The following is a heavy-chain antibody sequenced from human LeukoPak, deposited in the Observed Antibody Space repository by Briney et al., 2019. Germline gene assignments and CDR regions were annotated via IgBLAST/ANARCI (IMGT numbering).Heavy chain of an antibody. CDR3: ARDAHYDFWSGYYSTWPLGY. J-gene: IGHJ4*02. CDR2: ISSSISYI. V-gene: IGHV3-21*01. D-gene: IGHD3-3*01. CDR1: GFTFSSYS. Sequence: GGSLRLSCAASGFTFSSYSINWVRQAPGKGLEWVSSISSSISYIYYADSVKGRFTISRDNAKNSLYLQMNSLRAEDTAVYYCARDAHYDFWSGYYSTWPLGYWGQGTPVTVSS.